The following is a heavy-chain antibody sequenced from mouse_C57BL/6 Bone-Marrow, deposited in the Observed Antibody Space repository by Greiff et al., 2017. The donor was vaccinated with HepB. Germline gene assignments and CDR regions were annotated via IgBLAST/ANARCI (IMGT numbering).Heavy chain of an antibody. V-gene: IGHV5-15*01. Sequence: EVKLVASGGGLVQPGGSLKLSCAASGFTFSDYGMAWVRQAPRKGPEWVAFISNLAYSIYYAETVTGRFTISRENAKNTLYLEMRSLRSEDTAMYYCARHGLTGSIFDYWGQGTTLTVSS. D-gene: IGHD4-1*01. J-gene: IGHJ2*01. CDR2: ISNLAYSI. CDR1: GFTFSDYG. CDR3: ARHGLTGSIFDY.